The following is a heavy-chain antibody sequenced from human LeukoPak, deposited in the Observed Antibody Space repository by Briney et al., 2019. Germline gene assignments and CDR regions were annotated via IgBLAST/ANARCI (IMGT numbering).Heavy chain of an antibody. J-gene: IGHJ5*02. V-gene: IGHV3-21*01. CDR2: ITGSSTYI. Sequence: GGSLRLSCAVSGFTFSSYTMNWVRQAPGKGLEWVSSITGSSTYIYYADSAKGRFTISRDNAKKSLYLQMNNLGAEDTAVYYCARDLTVTSTCWFDLWGQGTLVTVSS. CDR1: GFTFSSYT. D-gene: IGHD4-11*01. CDR3: ARDLTVTSTCWFDL.